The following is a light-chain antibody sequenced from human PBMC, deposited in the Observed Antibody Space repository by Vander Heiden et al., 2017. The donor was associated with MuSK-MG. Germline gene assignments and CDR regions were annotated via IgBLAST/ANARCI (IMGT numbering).Light chain of an antibody. V-gene: IGKV3-15*01. Sequence: EIVMTQSPAALSVSPGDRVVLFCRASQSIRSSLAWYQQKLGQSPRLLIYDASFRATGIPARFSGSGSGTEFTLTISSLQSDDFAVYYCQQYGSWPPITFGQGTRLEIK. CDR1: QSIRSS. J-gene: IGKJ5*01. CDR2: DAS. CDR3: QQYGSWPPIT.